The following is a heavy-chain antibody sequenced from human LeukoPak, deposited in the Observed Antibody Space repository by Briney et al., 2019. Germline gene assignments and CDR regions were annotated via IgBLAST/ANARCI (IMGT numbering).Heavy chain of an antibody. Sequence: PSETLSLTCTVSGGSISSYYWSWIRQPPGKGLEWIGYIYDSGSTNYNPSLKGRVTISVDTSKNQFSLKLSSVTAADTAVYYCARKSSGWFVEWGQGTLVTVSS. CDR3: ARKSSGWFVE. V-gene: IGHV4-59*08. CDR1: GGSISSYY. D-gene: IGHD6-19*01. CDR2: IYDSGST. J-gene: IGHJ4*02.